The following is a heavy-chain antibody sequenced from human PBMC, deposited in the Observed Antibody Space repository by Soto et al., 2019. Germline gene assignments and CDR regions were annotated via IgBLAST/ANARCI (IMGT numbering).Heavy chain of an antibody. CDR2: IYPGDSDT. CDR3: ARPLLQXDFWSGYYGPSDYGMDV. D-gene: IGHD3-3*01. V-gene: IGHV5-51*01. Sequence: PGESMKISCKGSGYSFTIYWIGWVRQMPGKGLEWMGIIYPGDSDTRYSPSFQGQVTISADKSISTAYLQWSSLKASDTAMYYCARPLLQXDFWSGYYGPSDYGMDVWGQGTTVTVSS. J-gene: IGHJ6*02. CDR1: GYSFTIYW.